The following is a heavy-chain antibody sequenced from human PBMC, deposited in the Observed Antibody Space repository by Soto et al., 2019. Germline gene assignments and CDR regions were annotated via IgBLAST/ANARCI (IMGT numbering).Heavy chain of an antibody. D-gene: IGHD3-10*01. Sequence: GDSLKISCEGSGYSFTSYWIGWVRQMPGKGLEWMGIIYPGDSDTRYSPSFQGQVTISADKSISTVYLELSGLRSDDTAVYYCARGVTRGSFPPFDLWGQGTLVTVSS. CDR3: ARGVTRGSFPPFDL. CDR2: IYPGDSDT. CDR1: GYSFTSYW. V-gene: IGHV5-51*01. J-gene: IGHJ4*02.